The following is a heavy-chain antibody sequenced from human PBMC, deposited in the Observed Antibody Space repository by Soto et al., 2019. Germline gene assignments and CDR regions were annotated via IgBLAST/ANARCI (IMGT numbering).Heavy chain of an antibody. CDR3: ARGNPTAVDTAMVTSDV. V-gene: IGHV4-59*01. CDR2: TYDSGST. CDR1: GGSISSYY. Sequence: QVQLQQSGPGLVKPSATLSLTCTVSGGSISSYYWSWIRHPPGKGLEWIGYTYDSGSTDYNPSLKSRVTISVDTSTKQFSLKLRSVTAAVTAVYYCARGNPTAVDTAMVTSDVGGQGTLVTVSS. D-gene: IGHD5-18*01. J-gene: IGHJ4*02.